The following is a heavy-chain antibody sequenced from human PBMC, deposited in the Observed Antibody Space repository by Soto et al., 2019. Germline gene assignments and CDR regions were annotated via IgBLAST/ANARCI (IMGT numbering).Heavy chain of an antibody. CDR3: AKSTSRVYSYGLGPYYGMDV. D-gene: IGHD5-18*01. CDR1: GYSFTSYW. Sequence: GESLKISCKGSGYSFTSYWIGWVRQMPGKGPEWMGIIYPGDSDTRYSPSFQGQVTISADKSISTAYLQWSSLKASDTAMYYCAKSTSRVYSYGLGPYYGMDVWGQGTTVTVSS. V-gene: IGHV5-51*03. CDR2: IYPGDSDT. J-gene: IGHJ6*02.